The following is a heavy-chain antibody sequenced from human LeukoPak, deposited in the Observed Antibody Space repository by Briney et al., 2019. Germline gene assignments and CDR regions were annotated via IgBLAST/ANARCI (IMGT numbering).Heavy chain of an antibody. D-gene: IGHD5-18*01. CDR2: ISSSGSTI. Sequence: GGSLRLSCAASGFTFSSYEMNWVRQAPGKGLEWVSYISSSGSTIYYADSVKGRFTISRDNAKNSLYLQMNSLRAEDTAVYYCARSVGYSYEYAFDIWGQGTMVTVSS. J-gene: IGHJ3*02. CDR3: ARSVGYSYEYAFDI. CDR1: GFTFSSYE. V-gene: IGHV3-48*03.